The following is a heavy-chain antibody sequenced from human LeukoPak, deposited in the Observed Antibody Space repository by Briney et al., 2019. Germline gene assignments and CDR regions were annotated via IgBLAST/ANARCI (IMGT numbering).Heavy chain of an antibody. V-gene: IGHV3-30*02. J-gene: IGHJ4*02. CDR1: GFTFSSYG. D-gene: IGHD3-10*01. CDR3: ANLPIRGSGSYYTDY. CDR2: IRYDGSDK. Sequence: GGSLRLSCAASGFTFSSYGMHWVRQAPGKGLEWVAFIRYDGSDKYYADSVKGRFTISRDNSKNTLYLQMNSLRAEDTAAYHCANLPIRGSGSYYTDYWGQGTLVTVSS.